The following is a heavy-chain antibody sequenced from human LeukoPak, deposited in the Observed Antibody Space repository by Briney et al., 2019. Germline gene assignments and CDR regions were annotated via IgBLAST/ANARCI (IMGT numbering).Heavy chain of an antibody. CDR3: ARDRATVTPGTFDY. D-gene: IGHD4-17*01. J-gene: IGHJ4*02. Sequence: PGGSLRLSCAVSGFTFSSYSMNWVRQAPGKGLEWVSSISSSSSYIYYADSVKGRFTISRDNAKNSLYLRMNSLRAEDTAVYYCARDRATVTPGTFDYWGQGTLVTVSS. V-gene: IGHV3-21*01. CDR1: GFTFSSYS. CDR2: ISSSSSYI.